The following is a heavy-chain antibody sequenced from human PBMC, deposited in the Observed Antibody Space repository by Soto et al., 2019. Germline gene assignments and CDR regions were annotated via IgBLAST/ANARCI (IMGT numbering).Heavy chain of an antibody. Sequence: SETLSLTCTVSGGSISSSSYYWGWIRQPPGKGLEWIGSIYYSGSTYYNPSLKSRVTISVDTSKNQFSLKLSSVTAADTAVYYCARSYCSGGSCYLFDYWGQGTLVTVSS. V-gene: IGHV4-39*01. J-gene: IGHJ4*02. CDR3: ARSYCSGGSCYLFDY. CDR1: GGSISSSSYY. CDR2: IYYSGST. D-gene: IGHD2-15*01.